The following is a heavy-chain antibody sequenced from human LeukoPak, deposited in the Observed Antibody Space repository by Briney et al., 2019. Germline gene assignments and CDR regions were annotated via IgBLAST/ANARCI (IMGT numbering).Heavy chain of an antibody. CDR3: ARDWLRDYDSSGYYRY. CDR2: ISYDGSNK. D-gene: IGHD3-22*01. Sequence: PGGSLRLSCAASGFTFSSYAMHWVRQAPGKGLEWVAVISYDGSNKYYADSVKGRFTISRDNSKNTLYLQMNSLRAEDTAVYYCARDWLRDYDSSGYYRYWGQGTLVTVSS. CDR1: GFTFSSYA. V-gene: IGHV3-30*04. J-gene: IGHJ4*02.